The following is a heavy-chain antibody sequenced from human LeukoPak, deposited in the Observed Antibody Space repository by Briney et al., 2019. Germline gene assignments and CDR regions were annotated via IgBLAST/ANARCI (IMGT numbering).Heavy chain of an antibody. CDR1: GGSISTGDYY. CDR2: IYTSGDT. CDR3: ARGTFGGFDI. V-gene: IGHV4-61*02. D-gene: IGHD3-16*01. J-gene: IGHJ3*02. Sequence: SETLSLTCTVSGGSISTGDYYWSWIRQPAGKELEWIGRIYTSGDTIYNSSLKSRVTISVDTSKNQFSLKLCSVTAADTAVYYCARGTFGGFDIWGQGTNVAVSS.